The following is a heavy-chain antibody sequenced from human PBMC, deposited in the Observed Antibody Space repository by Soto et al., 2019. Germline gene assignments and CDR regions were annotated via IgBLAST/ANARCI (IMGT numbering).Heavy chain of an antibody. CDR3: ARIPKQHITGTTYTFYYYYGMDV. CDR1: GFSLSTSGMC. D-gene: IGHD1-7*01. CDR2: IDWDDDK. J-gene: IGHJ6*02. V-gene: IGHV2-70*01. Sequence: ESGPTLVNPTQSLPLTCTFSGFSLSTSGMCVSWIRQPPGKALEWLALIDWDDDKYYSTSLKTRLTISKDTSKNQVVLTMTNMDPVDTATYYCARIPKQHITGTTYTFYYYYGMDVWGQGTTVTVSS.